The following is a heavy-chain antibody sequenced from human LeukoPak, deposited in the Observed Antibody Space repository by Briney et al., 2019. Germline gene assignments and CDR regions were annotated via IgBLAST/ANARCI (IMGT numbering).Heavy chain of an antibody. J-gene: IGHJ5*02. CDR2: INHSGST. V-gene: IGHV4-34*01. D-gene: IGHD2-15*01. Sequence: SETLSLTCTVYGGSFSGYYWSWIRQPPGKGLEWIGEINHSGSTNYNPSLKSRVTISVDTSKNQFSLNLNSVPATDTAVYYCARGGVERYCSGGSCYGWFDPWGREPWSPSPQ. CDR3: ARGGVERYCSGGSCYGWFDP. CDR1: GGSFSGYY.